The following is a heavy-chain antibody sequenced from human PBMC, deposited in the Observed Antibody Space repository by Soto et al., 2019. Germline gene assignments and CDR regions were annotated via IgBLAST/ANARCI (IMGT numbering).Heavy chain of an antibody. V-gene: IGHV3-74*01. CDR3: ARVKTGSDDWFDP. Sequence: EVQLVESGGGLLNPGGSLRLSCAASGFTFSDYWMHWVRQVPGKGLVWVSRINGDGSTTSYADSVKGRFTISRDNAKNTLYLQMYSLRAEDTAVYYCARVKTGSDDWFDPWGQGTLVTVSS. D-gene: IGHD1-26*01. CDR1: GFTFSDYW. J-gene: IGHJ5*02. CDR2: INGDGSTT.